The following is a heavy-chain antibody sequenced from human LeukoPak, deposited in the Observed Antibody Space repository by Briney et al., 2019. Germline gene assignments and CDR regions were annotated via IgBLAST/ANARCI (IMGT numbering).Heavy chain of an antibody. CDR3: ARGYSYGPDDY. CDR1: GGTFSSYA. D-gene: IGHD5-18*01. CDR2: IIPILGIA. V-gene: IGHV1-69*04. J-gene: IGHJ4*02. Sequence: AASVKVSCKASGGTFSSYAISWVRQAPGQGLEWMGRIIPILGIANYAQKFQGRVTITADKSTSTAYMELSSLRSEDTAVYYCARGYSYGPDDYWGQGTLVTVSS.